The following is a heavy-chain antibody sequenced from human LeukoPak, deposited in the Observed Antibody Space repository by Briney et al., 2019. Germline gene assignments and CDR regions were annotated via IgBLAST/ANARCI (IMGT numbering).Heavy chain of an antibody. V-gene: IGHV3-20*04. CDR1: GFTFDDYG. D-gene: IGHD3-22*01. CDR3: ARLGYYYDSSGYFDH. CDR2: INWNGGST. Sequence: PGGSLRLSCAASGFTFDDYGMSWVRQAPGKGLEWVSGINWNGGSTGYADSVKGRFTISRDNAKNSLSLQMNSLRAEDTALYYCARLGYYYDSSGYFDHWGQGTLVTVSS. J-gene: IGHJ4*02.